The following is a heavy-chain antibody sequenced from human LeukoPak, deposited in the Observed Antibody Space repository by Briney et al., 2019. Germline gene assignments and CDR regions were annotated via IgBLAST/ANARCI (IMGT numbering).Heavy chain of an antibody. Sequence: ASVNVSCKPSGYTFTNYGFTWVRHAPGQGLEWMGWIIVYNGNTNYARKVQDRITMTTDTSTSTAYIELRSLGSDDTAVYRCARGLYYDTNGYPALQYWGQGTLVTVSS. CDR2: IIVYNGNT. V-gene: IGHV1-18*01. J-gene: IGHJ4*02. CDR3: ARGLYYDTNGYPALQY. CDR1: GYTFTNYG. D-gene: IGHD3-22*01.